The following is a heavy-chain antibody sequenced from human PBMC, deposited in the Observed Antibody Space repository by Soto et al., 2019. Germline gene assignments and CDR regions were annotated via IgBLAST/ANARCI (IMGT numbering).Heavy chain of an antibody. CDR3: AREGRDGYNPLDY. CDR2: IYYTGST. D-gene: IGHD5-12*01. Sequence: SETLSLTCTVSGGSISGYYWSWIRQPPGKGLEWIGYIYYTGSTNYNPSLKSRVTISVDTSKNQFSLKLSSVTAAGTAVYYCAREGRDGYNPLDYWGQGTLVTVSS. V-gene: IGHV4-59*01. J-gene: IGHJ4*02. CDR1: GGSISGYY.